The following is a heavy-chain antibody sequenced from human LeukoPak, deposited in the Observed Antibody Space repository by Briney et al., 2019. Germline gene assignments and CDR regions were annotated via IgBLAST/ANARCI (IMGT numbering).Heavy chain of an antibody. J-gene: IGHJ4*02. D-gene: IGHD4-17*01. CDR3: ARGQGTVTTH. Sequence: SETLSLTCAVYGGSFSGYYWSWIRQPPGKGLEWIGEINHSGSTNYNPSLKSRVTISVDTTKNQFSLKLSSVTAADTAVYYCARGQGTVTTHWGQGTLVTVSS. V-gene: IGHV4-34*01. CDR1: GGSFSGYY. CDR2: INHSGST.